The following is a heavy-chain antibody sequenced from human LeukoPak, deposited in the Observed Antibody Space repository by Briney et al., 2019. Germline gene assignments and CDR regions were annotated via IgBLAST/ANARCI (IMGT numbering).Heavy chain of an antibody. J-gene: IGHJ6*03. CDR1: GYTFTSYD. V-gene: IGHV1-8*01. Sequence: ASVKVSCKASGYTFTSYDINWVRQATGQGLEWMGWMNPISGNTGHAQKFQGRVTMTRDTSISTAYMELRSLRSDDTAVYYCARDRLQGSNMDVWGKGTTVTISS. D-gene: IGHD2-15*01. CDR2: MNPISGNT. CDR3: ARDRLQGSNMDV.